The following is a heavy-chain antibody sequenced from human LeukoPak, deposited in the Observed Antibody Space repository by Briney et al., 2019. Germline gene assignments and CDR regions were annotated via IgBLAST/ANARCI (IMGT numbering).Heavy chain of an antibody. CDR2: IIPIFGTA. CDR3: ARSVVPAAHYYYYYGMDV. V-gene: IGHV1-69*13. Sequence: SVKVSCKASGGTFSSYAISWARQAPGQGLEWMGGIIPIFGTANYAQKFQGRVTITADESTSTAYMELSSLRSEDTAVYYCARSVVPAAHYYYYYGMDVWGQGTTVTVPS. J-gene: IGHJ6*02. D-gene: IGHD2-2*01. CDR1: GGTFSSYA.